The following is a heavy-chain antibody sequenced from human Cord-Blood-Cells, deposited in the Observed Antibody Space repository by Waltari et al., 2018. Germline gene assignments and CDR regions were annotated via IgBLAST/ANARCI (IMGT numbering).Heavy chain of an antibody. V-gene: IGHV3-30*02. J-gene: IGHJ4*02. Sequence: QVQLVESGGGVVQPGGSLRLSCAASGFTFSSYGMHWVRQAPGKGLEWVAFIRYGGSNKYSADSVKGRFTISRDNSKNTLYLQMNSLRAEDTAVYYCAKGSFSFFDYWGQGTLVTVSS. CDR2: IRYGGSNK. CDR1: GFTFSSYG. CDR3: AKGSFSFFDY.